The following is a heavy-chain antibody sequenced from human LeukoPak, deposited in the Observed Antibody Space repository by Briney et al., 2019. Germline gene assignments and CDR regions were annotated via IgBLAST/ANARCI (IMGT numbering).Heavy chain of an antibody. CDR1: GGSISSYY. D-gene: IGHD4-17*01. Sequence: SETLSLTCTVSGGSISSYYWSWLRQPAGKGLEWIGRIYTSGSTNYNPSLKSRVTMSVDTSKNQFSLKLSSVTAADTAVYYCARDATVTPPASFDIWGQGTTVTVSS. V-gene: IGHV4-4*07. CDR3: ARDATVTPPASFDI. CDR2: IYTSGST. J-gene: IGHJ3*02.